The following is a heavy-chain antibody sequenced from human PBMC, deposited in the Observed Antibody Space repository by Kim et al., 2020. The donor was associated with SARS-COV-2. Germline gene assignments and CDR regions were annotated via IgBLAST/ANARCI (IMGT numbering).Heavy chain of an antibody. CDR3: YAYANSGYPTWYSAL. V-gene: IGHV4-39*01. D-gene: IGHD3-22*01. J-gene: IGHJ2*01. CDR1: RGSITINNYF. Sequence: SETLSLTCTVSRGSITINNYFWGWIRQPPGKGLEWIGSISSTGNTHYNPSPKSRVTLSIDPSNNQFSLTLTTVTAADTAAYYSYAYANSGYPTWYSALWG. CDR2: ISSTGNT.